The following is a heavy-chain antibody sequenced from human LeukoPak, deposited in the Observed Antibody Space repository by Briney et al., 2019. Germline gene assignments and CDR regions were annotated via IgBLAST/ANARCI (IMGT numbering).Heavy chain of an antibody. J-gene: IGHJ4*02. V-gene: IGHV6-1*01. Sequence: SQTLSLTCAISVDSVSSKSVSWSWMRQSPSRGLEYLGRTRYRSTWNTFYSLSVEGRITINADTSRNEVSLRLSSVTPEDTALYYCVSDFNWAFDYWGQGTLVTVSS. CDR1: VDSVSSKSVS. D-gene: IGHD3-16*01. CDR3: VSDFNWAFDY. CDR2: TRYRSTWNT.